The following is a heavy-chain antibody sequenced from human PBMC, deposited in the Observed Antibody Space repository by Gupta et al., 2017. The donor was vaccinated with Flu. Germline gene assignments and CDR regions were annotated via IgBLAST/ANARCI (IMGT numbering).Heavy chain of an antibody. D-gene: IGHD3-22*01. J-gene: IGHJ6*02. CDR2: ISDSGYTI. CDR3: ARDDDYYDTSGAAYGMDV. V-gene: IGHV3-48*03. CDR1: GFTFSNHD. Sequence: EVQLVESGGGLVQPGGSLRLSCTASGFTFSNHDMNWVRQAPGKGLEWVSYISDSGYTIYYGDSVKGRVTISRDNTKNSLYLQMSSLRAEETAVYYCARDDDYYDTSGAAYGMDVWGQGTTVTVSS.